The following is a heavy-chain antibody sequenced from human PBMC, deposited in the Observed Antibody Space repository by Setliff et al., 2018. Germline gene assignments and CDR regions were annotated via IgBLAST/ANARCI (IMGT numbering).Heavy chain of an antibody. CDR1: GVSVSRHY. Sequence: SGTLSLTCIVSGVSVSRHYWSWIRQPPGKTLEWIGYIYTGGSTTYNPSLKSRVTLSLDTSKNHLSLNLTSVTAADTAAYYCARDVWGAGTGWFDPWGLGILVTVSS. J-gene: IGHJ5*02. V-gene: IGHV4-4*08. D-gene: IGHD1-1*01. CDR3: ARDVWGAGTGWFDP. CDR2: IYTGGST.